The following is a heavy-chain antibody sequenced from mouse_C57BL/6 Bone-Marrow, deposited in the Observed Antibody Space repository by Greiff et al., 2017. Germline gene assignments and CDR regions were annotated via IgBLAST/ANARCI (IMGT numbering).Heavy chain of an antibody. J-gene: IGHJ2*01. CDR1: GYTFTSYW. Sequence: VQLQQPGAELVMPEASVKLSCKASGYTFTSYWMHWVKQRPGQGLEWIGEIDPSDSYTNYNQKFKGKSTLTVDKSSSTAYMQLSSLTSEDSAVYYCARLYDGYYFYFDYWGQGTTLTVSS. D-gene: IGHD2-3*01. CDR3: ARLYDGYYFYFDY. CDR2: IDPSDSYT. V-gene: IGHV1-69*01.